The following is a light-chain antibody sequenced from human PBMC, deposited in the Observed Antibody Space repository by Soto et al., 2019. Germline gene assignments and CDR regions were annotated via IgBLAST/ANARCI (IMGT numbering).Light chain of an antibody. CDR2: DVS. CDR3: NSYTGSSSRYV. Sequence: QSALTQPASVSGSPGQSITISCTGTSSDIGSYNYVSWYQQYPGKAPKLMIYDVSNRPSGVSNRFSGSKSGNTASLTISGLRAEDEADYYCNSYTGSSSRYVFGTRTKVTVL. CDR1: SSDIGSYNY. V-gene: IGLV2-14*01. J-gene: IGLJ1*01.